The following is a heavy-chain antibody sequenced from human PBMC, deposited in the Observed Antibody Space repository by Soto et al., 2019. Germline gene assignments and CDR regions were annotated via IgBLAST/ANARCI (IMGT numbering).Heavy chain of an antibody. CDR3: AGARYYDWCFEL. CDR2: MYSGGNT. V-gene: IGHV4-59*12. Sequence: SSETLSLPCPVSGGTIRGYYGSWMRQPPGKGLEWIGYMYSGGNTNYNPSLKSRVTISVDRSKAQFYLTLTSVTAADTAVYVGAGARYYDWCFELWGLGTPVTVS. D-gene: IGHD3-9*01. J-gene: IGHJ4*02. CDR1: GGTIRGYY.